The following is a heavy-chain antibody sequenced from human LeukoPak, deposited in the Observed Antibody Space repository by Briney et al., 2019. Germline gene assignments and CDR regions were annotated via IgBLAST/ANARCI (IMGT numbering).Heavy chain of an antibody. CDR3: ARAGSVGSSGYGLDY. CDR2: IYYSGST. Sequence: SETLSLTCTVSGGSISSYYWSWIRQPPGKGLEWIGYIYYSGSTNYNPSLKSRVTISVDTSKNQFSLKLSSVTAADTAIYYCARAGSVGSSGYGLDYWGQGTLVTVSS. V-gene: IGHV4-59*01. CDR1: GGSISSYY. D-gene: IGHD5-12*01. J-gene: IGHJ4*02.